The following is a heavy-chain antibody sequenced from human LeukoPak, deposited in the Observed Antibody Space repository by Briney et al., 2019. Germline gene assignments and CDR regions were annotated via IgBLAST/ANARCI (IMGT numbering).Heavy chain of an antibody. J-gene: IGHJ4*02. CDR1: GYSISSGYY. V-gene: IGHV4-61*01. D-gene: IGHD3-16*01. Sequence: SETLSLTCSVSGYSISSGYYWGWIRQPPGKGLEWIGYIYYSGSTNYNPSLKSRVTISVDTSKNQFSLKLSSVTAADTAVYYCARRWGDDFDYWGQGTLVTVSS. CDR2: IYYSGST. CDR3: ARRWGDDFDY.